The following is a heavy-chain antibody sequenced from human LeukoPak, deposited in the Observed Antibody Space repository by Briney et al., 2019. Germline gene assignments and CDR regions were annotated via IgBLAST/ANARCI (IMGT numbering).Heavy chain of an antibody. J-gene: IGHJ5*02. V-gene: IGHV3-30*02. D-gene: IGHD6-19*01. Sequence: GGSLRLSCAASGFTFSSYGMHWVRQAPGKGLEWVAFIRYDGSNKYYADSVKGRFTISRGNSKNTLYLQMNSLRAEDTAVYYCAKDKRIAVAGILWFDPWGQGTLVTVSS. CDR2: IRYDGSNK. CDR3: AKDKRIAVAGILWFDP. CDR1: GFTFSSYG.